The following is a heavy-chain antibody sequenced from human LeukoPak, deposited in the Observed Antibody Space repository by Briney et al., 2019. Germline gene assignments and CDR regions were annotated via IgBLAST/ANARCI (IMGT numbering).Heavy chain of an antibody. D-gene: IGHD5-18*01. CDR1: GFTFSSYE. CDR2: ISSSGSTI. J-gene: IGHJ4*02. Sequence: GGSLRLSCAASGFTFSSYEMTWVRQAPGKGLEWVSYISSSGSTIYYADSVKGLFTISRDDAKNSLYLQMNSLRAEDTAVYYCARDLDTAYFDYWGQGTLVTVSS. CDR3: ARDLDTAYFDY. V-gene: IGHV3-48*03.